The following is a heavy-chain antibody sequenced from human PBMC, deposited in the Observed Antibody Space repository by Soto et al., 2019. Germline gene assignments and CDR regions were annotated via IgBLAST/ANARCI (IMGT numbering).Heavy chain of an antibody. Sequence: ASVKVSCKVSGYTLTELSMHLVRQAPGKGLEWMGGFDPEDGETIYAQKFQGRVTMTEDTSTDTAYMELSSLRSEDTAVYYCATERRARHGTLDAFDIWGQGTMVTVSS. V-gene: IGHV1-24*01. CDR3: ATERRARHGTLDAFDI. J-gene: IGHJ3*02. D-gene: IGHD1-26*01. CDR2: FDPEDGET. CDR1: GYTLTELS.